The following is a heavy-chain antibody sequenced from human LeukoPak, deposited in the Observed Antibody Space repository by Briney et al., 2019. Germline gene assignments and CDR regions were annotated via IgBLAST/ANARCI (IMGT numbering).Heavy chain of an antibody. Sequence: ASVKVSCKVSGYTLTELSMHWVRQAPGKGLEWMGGFDPEDGETIYAQKFQGRVTMTEDTSTDTAYMELSSLRSEDTAVYYCATDPPDYGDYGFDPWGQGTLATVSS. CDR2: FDPEDGET. J-gene: IGHJ5*02. V-gene: IGHV1-24*01. D-gene: IGHD4-17*01. CDR1: GYTLTELS. CDR3: ATDPPDYGDYGFDP.